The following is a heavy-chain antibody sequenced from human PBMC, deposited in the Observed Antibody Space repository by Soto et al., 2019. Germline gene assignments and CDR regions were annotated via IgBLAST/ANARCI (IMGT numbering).Heavy chain of an antibody. CDR3: ARERDYYDSSGYYFDY. Sequence: GGSLRLSCAASGFTFSSYGMNWVRQAPCKGLEWVAVISYDGSNKYYADSVKGRFTISRDSSKNMLYLQMNSLRAEDTAVYYCARERDYYDSSGYYFDYWGQGTLVTVSS. CDR2: ISYDGSNK. D-gene: IGHD3-22*01. V-gene: IGHV3-30*03. J-gene: IGHJ4*02. CDR1: GFTFSSYG.